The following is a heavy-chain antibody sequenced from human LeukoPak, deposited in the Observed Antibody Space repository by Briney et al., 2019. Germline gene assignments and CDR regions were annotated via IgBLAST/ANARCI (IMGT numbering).Heavy chain of an antibody. Sequence: SQTLSLTCAISGDSVSSNSAAWNWIRQSPSRGLEWLGRTYYRSKWYNDHAVSVKSRMTINPDTSKNQFSLQLNSVTPEDTAVYYCARESAVRIAVAGSIDYWGQGTLVTVSS. V-gene: IGHV6-1*01. CDR2: TYYRSKWYN. D-gene: IGHD6-19*01. CDR3: ARESAVRIAVAGSIDY. CDR1: GDSVSSNSAA. J-gene: IGHJ4*02.